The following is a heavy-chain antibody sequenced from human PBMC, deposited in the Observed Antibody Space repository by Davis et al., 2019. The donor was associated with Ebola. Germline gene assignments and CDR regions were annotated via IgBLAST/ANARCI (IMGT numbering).Heavy chain of an antibody. CDR1: GDSVSINSAG. Sequence: HSQTLSLTCAISGDSVSINSAGWNWIRQSPSRGLEWLGRTYYTSKWYNDYAVSMKGRITVKPDTSKNQFSLQLSSVTPEDTAVYYCARGWLRGYLDYWGQGTLVTVSS. D-gene: IGHD3-3*01. J-gene: IGHJ4*02. CDR2: TYYTSKWYN. CDR3: ARGWLRGYLDY. V-gene: IGHV6-1*01.